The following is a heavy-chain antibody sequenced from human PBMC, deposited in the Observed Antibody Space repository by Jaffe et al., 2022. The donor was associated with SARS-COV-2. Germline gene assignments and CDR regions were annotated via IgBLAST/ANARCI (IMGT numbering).Heavy chain of an antibody. Sequence: DVQLVESGGGLVQPGGSLRLSCAASGFTFSRYWMQWVRQVPGKGLVWVSRIHTDGRTTMYADSVKGRLTISRDNAKNTLYLQMNSLTAEDTAIYYCARETEVQGKYYMDVWGTGTTVIVSS. CDR1: GFTFSRYW. V-gene: IGHV3-74*03. CDR2: IHTDGRTT. J-gene: IGHJ6*03. D-gene: IGHD3-10*01. CDR3: ARETEVQGKYYMDV.